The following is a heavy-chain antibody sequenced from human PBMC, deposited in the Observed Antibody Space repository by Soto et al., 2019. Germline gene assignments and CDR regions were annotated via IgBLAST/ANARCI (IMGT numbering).Heavy chain of an antibody. J-gene: IGHJ6*02. CDR3: ARDKDRLQLGRNYYYITDV. V-gene: IGHV1-69*12. CDR2: IIPVFRAP. Sequence: QVQLVQSGSEVKKPGSSVKVSCKVSGGTFSTSTVRWVRQAPGQGLEWMGGIIPVFRAPDYAQKFQGRVTITADESARTAFMELTGLGFEDTAVYYCARDKDRLQLGRNYYYITDVWGQGTTVTVSS. D-gene: IGHD1-1*01. CDR1: GGTFSTST.